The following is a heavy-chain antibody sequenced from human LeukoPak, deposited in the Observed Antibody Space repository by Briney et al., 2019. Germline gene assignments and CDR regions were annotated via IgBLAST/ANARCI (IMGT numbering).Heavy chain of an antibody. V-gene: IGHV1-2*06. CDR1: GYTFTGYY. CDR3: ASRKGTYYDFWSGPLRAFDI. D-gene: IGHD3-3*01. Sequence: ASVKVSCKASGYTFTGYYMHWVRQAPGQGLEWMGRINPNSGGTNYAQKFQGRVTMTRDTSISTAYMELSRLRSDDTAVYYCASRKGTYYDFWSGPLRAFDIWGQGTMVTVSS. J-gene: IGHJ3*02. CDR2: INPNSGGT.